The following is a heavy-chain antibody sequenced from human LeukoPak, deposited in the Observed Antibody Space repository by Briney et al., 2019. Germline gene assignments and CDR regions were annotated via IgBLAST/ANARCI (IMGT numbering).Heavy chain of an antibody. V-gene: IGHV4-31*03. Sequence: PSETLSLTCTVSGDSISSGDYYWSWIRQHPGKGLEWIGYIYYSGSTYYNPSLKSRVTISVDTSKNQFSLKLSSVTAADTAVYYCARESTLPGGWFDPWGQGTLVTVSS. CDR2: IYYSGST. J-gene: IGHJ5*02. CDR3: ARESTLPGGWFDP. CDR1: GDSISSGDYY. D-gene: IGHD5/OR15-5a*01.